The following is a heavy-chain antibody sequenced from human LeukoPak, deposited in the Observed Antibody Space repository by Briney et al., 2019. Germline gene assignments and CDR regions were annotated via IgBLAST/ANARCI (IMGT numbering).Heavy chain of an antibody. J-gene: IGHJ4*02. CDR2: ISYDGSNK. Sequence: PGRSLRLSCAASGFTFSSYGMHWVRQAPGKGLEWVAVISYDGSNKYYADSVKGRFTISRDNSKNTLYLQMNSLRAEDTAVYYCAKDHRFLEWLLSPSWGQGTLVTVSS. CDR3: AKDHRFLEWLLSPS. CDR1: GFTFSSYG. D-gene: IGHD3-3*01. V-gene: IGHV3-30*18.